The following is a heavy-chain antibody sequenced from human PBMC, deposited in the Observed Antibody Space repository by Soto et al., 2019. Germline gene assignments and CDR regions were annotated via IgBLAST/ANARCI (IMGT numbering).Heavy chain of an antibody. CDR1: GFTFSSYA. CDR3: AREEWLVIDYYGMDV. D-gene: IGHD6-19*01. CDR2: ISYDGSNK. Sequence: GGSLRLSCAASGFTFSSYAMHWVRQAPGKGLEWVAVISYDGSNKYYADSVKGRFTISRDNSKNTLYLQMNSLRAEDTAVYYCAREEWLVIDYYGMDVWGQGTTVTVSS. V-gene: IGHV3-30-3*01. J-gene: IGHJ6*02.